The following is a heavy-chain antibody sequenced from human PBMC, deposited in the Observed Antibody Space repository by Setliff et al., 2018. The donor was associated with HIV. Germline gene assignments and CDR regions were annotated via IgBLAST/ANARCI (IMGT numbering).Heavy chain of an antibody. D-gene: IGHD3-10*01. J-gene: IGHJ4*02. Sequence: LSLTCTVSGGSVSSGGYYWSWIRQHPGRGLEWIGHIYYSGSTYDNPSLKSRFSISIDTSKNQFSLKLSSVTAADTAVYYCARDRYAGEIDYWGQGTLVTVSS. CDR3: ARDRYAGEIDY. CDR2: IYYSGST. V-gene: IGHV4-31*03. CDR1: GGSVSSGGYY.